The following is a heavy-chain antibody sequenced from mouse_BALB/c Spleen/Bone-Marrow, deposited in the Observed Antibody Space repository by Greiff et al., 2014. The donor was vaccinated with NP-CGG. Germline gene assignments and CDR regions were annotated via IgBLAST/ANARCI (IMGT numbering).Heavy chain of an antibody. CDR3: TRDAMDY. J-gene: IGHJ4*01. CDR2: IDPSDSYT. Sequence: PGQGLEWIGVIDPSDSYTSYIQKFKGKATLTVDTSSSTAYMQLSSLTSEDSAVYYCTRDAMDYWGQGTSVTVSS. V-gene: IGHV1-59*01.